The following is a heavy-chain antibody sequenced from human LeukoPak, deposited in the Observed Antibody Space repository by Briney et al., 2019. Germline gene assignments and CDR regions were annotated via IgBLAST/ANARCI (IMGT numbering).Heavy chain of an antibody. V-gene: IGHV3-30*19. CDR2: ISYDGSNK. D-gene: IGHD2-2*01. CDR1: GFTFSSYG. CDR3: AKDGPIVVVPAAILYFDY. Sequence: GGSLRLSCAASGFTFSSYGMHWVRQAPGKGLEWVAVISYDGSNKYYADSVKGRFTISRDNSKNTLYLQMNSLRAEDTAVYYCAKDGPIVVVPAAILYFDYWGQGTLVTVSS. J-gene: IGHJ4*02.